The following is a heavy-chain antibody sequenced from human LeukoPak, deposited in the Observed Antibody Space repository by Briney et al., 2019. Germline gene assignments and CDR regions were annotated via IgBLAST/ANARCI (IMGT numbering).Heavy chain of an antibody. CDR1: GFTFSSYS. D-gene: IGHD3-3*01. Sequence: GGSLRLSCAASGFTFSSYSMNWVREAPGKGVEGVSSISSSSSYIYYADTVKGRFTISRENAKNSLYLQMKRLRAEDTAVYYCARHAASPYDFWSGYYTDYYYYMDVWGKGTTVTVSS. J-gene: IGHJ6*03. V-gene: IGHV3-21*01. CDR3: ARHAASPYDFWSGYYTDYYYYMDV. CDR2: ISSSSSYI.